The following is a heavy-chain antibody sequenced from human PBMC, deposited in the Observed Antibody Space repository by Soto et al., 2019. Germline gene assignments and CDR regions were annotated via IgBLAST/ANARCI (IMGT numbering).Heavy chain of an antibody. D-gene: IGHD6-13*01. CDR1: GFTFDDYA. J-gene: IGHJ5*02. V-gene: IGHV3-9*01. CDR2: ISWSGTNI. Sequence: EVHLVESGGGLVQPGRSLKLSCVASGFTFDDYAMYWVRQAPGKGPEWVSGISWSGTNIAYADSVKGRFTISRDNAKNTVYLPMNSLRADGTALYYCAKGGGAAIISAAGTGTWFDPWGQGSLVTVSS. CDR3: AKGGGAAIISAAGTGTWFDP.